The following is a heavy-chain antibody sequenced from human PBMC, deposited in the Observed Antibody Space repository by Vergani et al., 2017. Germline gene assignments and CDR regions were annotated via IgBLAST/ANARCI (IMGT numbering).Heavy chain of an antibody. CDR2: IIPIFGTA. D-gene: IGHD6-19*01. Sequence: QVQLVQSGAEVKKPGSSVKVSCKASGGTFSSYAISWVRQAPGQGLEWMGGIIPIFGTANYAQKFQGRVTITADKSTSSAYMGRSSLRSADTAVYYCAREVRRRSGWYRWFDPWGQGTLVTVSS. CDR3: AREVRRRSGWYRWFDP. J-gene: IGHJ5*02. CDR1: GGTFSSYA. V-gene: IGHV1-69*06.